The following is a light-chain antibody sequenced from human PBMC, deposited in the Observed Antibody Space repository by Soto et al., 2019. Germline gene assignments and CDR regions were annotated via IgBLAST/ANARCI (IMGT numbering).Light chain of an antibody. J-gene: IGLJ2*01. CDR1: SSDVGGYNY. CDR2: EVS. Sequence: QSALTQPPSASGSPGQSVTISCTGTSSDVGGYNYVSWYQQHPGKAPKFLIFEVSRRPSGVPDRFSGSKSGNTASLTVSGLQLDDEADYYCSSYAGSNNPVIFGGGTKVTVL. CDR3: SSYAGSNNPVI. V-gene: IGLV2-8*01.